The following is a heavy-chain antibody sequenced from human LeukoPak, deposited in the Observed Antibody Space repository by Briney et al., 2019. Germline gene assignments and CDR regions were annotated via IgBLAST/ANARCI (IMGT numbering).Heavy chain of an antibody. Sequence: GGSLRLSCAASGFTFSDYYMSWIRQAPGKGLKWVSYISSSGSTIYYADSVKGRFTISRDNARDSLYLQMNSLRAEDTAVYYCAREHLWFGNLFDYWGQGTLVTVSS. CDR3: AREHLWFGNLFDY. J-gene: IGHJ4*02. V-gene: IGHV3-11*01. CDR1: GFTFSDYY. D-gene: IGHD3-10*01. CDR2: ISSSGSTI.